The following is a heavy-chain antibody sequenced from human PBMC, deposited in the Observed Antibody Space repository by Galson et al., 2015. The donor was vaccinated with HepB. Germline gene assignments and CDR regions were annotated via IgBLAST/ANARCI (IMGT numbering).Heavy chain of an antibody. D-gene: IGHD1-14*01. CDR2: ISKSGSNI. J-gene: IGHJ6*03. Sequence: SLRLSCAASGFTFSDYYMSWIRQAPGKGLEWVSYISKSGSNIYYADSVKGRFTISRDNAKNSLYLQMNSLRAEDTAVYYCAREVTTTYYYYYMDVWGKGTTVTVSS. CDR1: GFTFSDYY. V-gene: IGHV3-11*04. CDR3: AREVTTTYYYYYMDV.